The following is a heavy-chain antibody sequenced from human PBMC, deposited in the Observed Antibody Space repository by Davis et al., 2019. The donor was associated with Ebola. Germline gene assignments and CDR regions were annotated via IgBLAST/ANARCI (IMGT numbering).Heavy chain of an antibody. CDR1: GFTFGNYW. CDR3: ACARGNWFDP. CDR2: INSDGSST. D-gene: IGHD6-6*01. J-gene: IGHJ5*02. V-gene: IGHV3-74*01. Sequence: GESLKISCTASGFTFGNYWMHWVRQAPGKGLVWVSRINSDGSSTSYADSVKGRFTISRDNAKNTLYLQMNSLRAEDTAVYYCACARGNWFDPWGQGTLVTVSS.